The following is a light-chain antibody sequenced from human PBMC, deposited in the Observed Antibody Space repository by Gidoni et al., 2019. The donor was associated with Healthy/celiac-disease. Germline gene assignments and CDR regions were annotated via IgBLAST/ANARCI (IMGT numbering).Light chain of an antibody. CDR3: QAWDSNAEF. J-gene: IGLJ1*01. CDR2: QDT. CDR1: RLGDKY. V-gene: IGLV3-1*01. Sequence: SYDLTQPPSVSVSPGQTASITCSGDRLGDKYTYWYQHKSGQSPVLVMYQDTKRPSGIPERFSGSNSGNPATLTISGTQTLDEADYYCQAWDSNAEFFGTGTKVIVL.